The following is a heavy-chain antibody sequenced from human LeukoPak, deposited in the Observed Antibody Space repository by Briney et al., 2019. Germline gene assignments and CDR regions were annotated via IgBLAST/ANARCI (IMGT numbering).Heavy chain of an antibody. D-gene: IGHD6-13*01. J-gene: IGHJ4*02. Sequence: IISGGGSIYYADSVKGRFTISRDNSKNTVFLRMNSLRDEDTAVYYCARDLSWSFDYWGQGTLVTVSS. V-gene: IGHV3-66*01. CDR2: ISGGGSI. CDR3: ARDLSWSFDY.